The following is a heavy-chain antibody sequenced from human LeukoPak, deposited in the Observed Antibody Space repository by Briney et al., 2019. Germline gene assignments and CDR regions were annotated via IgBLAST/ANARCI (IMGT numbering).Heavy chain of an antibody. D-gene: IGHD3-22*01. Sequence: GGSLRLSCAASGFTFSSYWMSWVRQAPGKGLEWVANIKQDGSEKYYVDSVKGRFTISRDNAKNSLYLQMNSLRAEDTAVYYCARELSYYDSSVPSYYYYGMDVWGQGTTVTVSS. CDR1: GFTFSSYW. V-gene: IGHV3-7*01. J-gene: IGHJ6*02. CDR2: IKQDGSEK. CDR3: ARELSYYDSSVPSYYYYGMDV.